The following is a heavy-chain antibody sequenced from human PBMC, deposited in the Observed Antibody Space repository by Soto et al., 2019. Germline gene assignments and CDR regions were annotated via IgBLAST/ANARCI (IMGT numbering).Heavy chain of an antibody. Sequence: QVQLVQSGAEVKKPGASVKVSCKASGYTFTSYDINWVRQATGQGLEWMGWMNPNSGNTGYAQKCQGRATMTRNTSISTAYMGLSSLRSEDTAVYYCARGYRITIFGVGRNWFDPWGQGTLVTVSS. J-gene: IGHJ5*02. CDR2: MNPNSGNT. V-gene: IGHV1-8*01. CDR3: ARGYRITIFGVGRNWFDP. CDR1: GYTFTSYD. D-gene: IGHD3-3*01.